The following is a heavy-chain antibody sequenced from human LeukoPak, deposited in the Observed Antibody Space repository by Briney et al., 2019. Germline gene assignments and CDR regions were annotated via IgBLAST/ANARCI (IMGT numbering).Heavy chain of an antibody. J-gene: IGHJ4*02. V-gene: IGHV4-4*07. D-gene: IGHD2-21*02. CDR1: GGSISNYY. Sequence: TETLSLTCTVSGGSISNYYWSWIRQPAGKGLEWIGRISASGNTNYNPSLKSRVTMSVDTSMNLFALKLSSVTAADTAVYYCARQGVATAIDYWGQGTLVTVSS. CDR2: ISASGNT. CDR3: ARQGVATAIDY.